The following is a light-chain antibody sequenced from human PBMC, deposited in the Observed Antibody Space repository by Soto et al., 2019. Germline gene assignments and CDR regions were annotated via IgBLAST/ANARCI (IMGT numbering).Light chain of an antibody. Sequence: DIVMSQSPLSLPVTPGEPASISCRSGESLLHGNGYNYFDWYLQKPGQSPQLLIYLGSTRASGVPDRFSGSGSGTDFTLKISRVEAEDVGVYFCMQALQTPFTFGPGTKVEIK. CDR2: LGS. V-gene: IGKV2-28*01. CDR1: ESLLHGNGYNY. CDR3: MQALQTPFT. J-gene: IGKJ3*01.